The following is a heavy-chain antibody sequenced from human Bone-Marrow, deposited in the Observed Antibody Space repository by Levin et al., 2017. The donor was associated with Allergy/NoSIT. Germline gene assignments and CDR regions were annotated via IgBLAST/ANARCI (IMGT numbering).Heavy chain of an antibody. CDR2: ISGSGSTT. D-gene: IGHD6-19*01. Sequence: PGGSLRLSCAASAFTFSSYGMSWVRQAPGKGLEWVSGISGSGSTTYYADSVKGRFTISRDNSKNMLYLQMNTLRVEDTATFYCATSGWYGDDYWGQGTLVTVSS. V-gene: IGHV3-23*01. CDR1: AFTFSSYG. J-gene: IGHJ4*02. CDR3: ATSGWYGDDY.